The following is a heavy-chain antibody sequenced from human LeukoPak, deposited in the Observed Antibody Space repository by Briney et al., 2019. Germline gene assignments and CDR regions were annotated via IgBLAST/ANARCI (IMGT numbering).Heavy chain of an antibody. CDR1: GGSISSSSYY. V-gene: IGHV4-39*01. CDR2: IYYSGST. CDR3: AQHGLGGVGAFDI. Sequence: ASETLSLTCTVSGGSISSSSYYWGWIRQPPGKGLEWIGSIYYSGSTYYNPSLKSRVTISVDTSKNQFSLKLSSVTAADTAVYYCAQHGLGGVGAFDIWGQGTMVTVSS. J-gene: IGHJ3*02. D-gene: IGHD2-8*02.